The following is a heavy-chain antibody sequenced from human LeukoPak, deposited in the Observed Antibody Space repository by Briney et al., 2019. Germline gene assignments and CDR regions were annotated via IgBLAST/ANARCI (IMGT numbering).Heavy chain of an antibody. CDR2: IRSSGSTI. CDR3: ARGHTGRFSYYFNY. CDR1: GFTFSNYE. J-gene: IGHJ4*02. Sequence: GGSLRLSCAAFGFTFSNYEMNWVRQAPGKGLEWVSYIRSSGSTIYYADSVKGRFTISRDNAKNSLYLQMNSLRAEDTAVYYCARGHTGRFSYYFNYWGQGTLVTVSS. D-gene: IGHD3-10*01. V-gene: IGHV3-48*03.